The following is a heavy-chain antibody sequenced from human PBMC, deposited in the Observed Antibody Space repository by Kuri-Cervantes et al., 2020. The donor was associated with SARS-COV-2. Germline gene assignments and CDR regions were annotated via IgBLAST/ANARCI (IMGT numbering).Heavy chain of an antibody. V-gene: IGHV3-11*06. CDR3: ARDFSSSGGFDY. D-gene: IGHD6-6*01. J-gene: IGHJ4*02. CDR1: GFTFSDYY. CDR2: ISSSSSYI. Sequence: GESLKISCAASGFTFSDYYMSWIRQAPGKGLEWVSSISSSSSYIYYADSVKGRFTISRDNAKNSLYLQMNSLRAEDTAVYYCARDFSSSGGFDYWGQGTLVTVSS.